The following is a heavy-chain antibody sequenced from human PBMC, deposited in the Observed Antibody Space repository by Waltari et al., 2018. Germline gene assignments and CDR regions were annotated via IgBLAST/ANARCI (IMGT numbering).Heavy chain of an antibody. CDR3: ARNPPLCGGDCYWSEYFQH. D-gene: IGHD2-21*01. J-gene: IGHJ1*01. CDR1: GYTFTGYY. V-gene: IGHV1-2*06. Sequence: QVQLVQSGAEVKKPGASVKVSCKASGYTFTGYYMHWVRQAPGQGLEWMGRINPNSGGTNYAQKFQGRVTMTRDTSISTAYMELSRLRSDDTAVYYCARNPPLCGGDCYWSEYFQHWGQGTLVTVSS. CDR2: INPNSGGT.